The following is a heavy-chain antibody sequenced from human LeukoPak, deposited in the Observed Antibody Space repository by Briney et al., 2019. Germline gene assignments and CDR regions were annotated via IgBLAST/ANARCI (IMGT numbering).Heavy chain of an antibody. D-gene: IGHD5-18*01. CDR3: ARAWLPGVPDDAFDI. CDR2: ISAYNGNT. Sequence: ASVKGSCKASGYTFTSYGISWVRQAPGQGLEWMGWISAYNGNTNYAQKLQGRVTMTTDTSTSTAYMELRSLRSDDTAVYYCARAWLPGVPDDAFDIWGQGTMVTVSS. V-gene: IGHV1-18*01. J-gene: IGHJ3*02. CDR1: GYTFTSYG.